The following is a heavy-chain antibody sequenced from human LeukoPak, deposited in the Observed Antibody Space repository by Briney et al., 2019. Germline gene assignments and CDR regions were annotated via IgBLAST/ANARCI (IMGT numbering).Heavy chain of an antibody. CDR3: ARDSSYSSSWT. D-gene: IGHD6-13*01. J-gene: IGHJ5*02. CDR1: GYSISSGYY. V-gene: IGHV4-38-2*02. CDR2: IYHSGST. Sequence: SETLSLTCAVSGYSISSGYYWGWIRQPPGKGLEWIGSIYHSGSTYYNPSLKSRVTISVDTSKNQFSLKLSSVTAADTAVYYCARDSSYSSSWTWGQGTLATVSS.